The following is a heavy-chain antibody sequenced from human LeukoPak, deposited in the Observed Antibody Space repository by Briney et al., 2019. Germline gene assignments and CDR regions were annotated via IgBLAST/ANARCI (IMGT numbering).Heavy chain of an antibody. J-gene: IGHJ4*02. V-gene: IGHV3-7*05. CDR2: IKEDGSEE. CDR3: ARGANWAADY. CDR1: GFTFSIYW. D-gene: IGHD7-27*01. Sequence: GGSLRLSCAASGFTFSIYWMNWVRQTPGKGLQWVANIKEDGSEENYVDSVKGRFTISRDNAKNSLYLQMNSLRGEDTAVYYCARGANWAADYWGQGTLVTVSS.